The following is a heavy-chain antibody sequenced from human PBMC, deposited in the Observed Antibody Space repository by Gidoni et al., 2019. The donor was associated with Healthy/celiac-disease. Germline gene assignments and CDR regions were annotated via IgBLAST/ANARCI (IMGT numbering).Heavy chain of an antibody. D-gene: IGHD3-16*02. Sequence: EVQLVESGGGLVQPGRSLRLSCTVPGFTFGNFAVSWVRQAPGKGLEWVGFIRSKAYGWTTEDAASVKGRFTISRDDSKSIAYLQMNSLKTEDTAVYYCTRWWDPARYFDYWGQGTLVTVSS. V-gene: IGHV3-49*04. CDR3: TRWWDPARYFDY. CDR1: GFTFGNFA. J-gene: IGHJ4*02. CDR2: IRSKAYGWTT.